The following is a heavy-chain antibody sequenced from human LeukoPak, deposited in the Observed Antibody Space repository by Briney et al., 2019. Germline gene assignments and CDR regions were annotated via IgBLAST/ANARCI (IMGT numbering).Heavy chain of an antibody. CDR3: TTPVRYGDYPRSCYYYGMDV. CDR1: GFTFCNAR. D-gene: IGHD4-17*01. J-gene: IGHJ6*02. V-gene: IGHV3-15*01. CDR2: IKSKTDGGPT. Sequence: GGSLRLSCAGYGFTFCNARMSRVAQAPGKGLGWVGRIKSKTDGGPTDYAAPVKGRFTISRDDSKNTLYLQMNSLKTEDTAVYYCTTPVRYGDYPRSCYYYGMDVWGQGTTVTVSS.